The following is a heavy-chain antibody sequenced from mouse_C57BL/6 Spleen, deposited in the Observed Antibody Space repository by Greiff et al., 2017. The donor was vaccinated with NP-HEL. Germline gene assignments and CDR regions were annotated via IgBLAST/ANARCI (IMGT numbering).Heavy chain of an antibody. J-gene: IGHJ3*01. Sequence: EVKVEESGGGLVKPGGSLKLSCAASGFTFSSYAMSWVRQTPEKRLEWVATISDGGSYTYYPDNVKGRFTISRDNAKNNLYLQMSHLKSEDTAMYYCASPIYYGNYEDFAYWGQGTLVTVSA. D-gene: IGHD2-1*01. CDR2: ISDGGSYT. CDR1: GFTFSSYA. V-gene: IGHV5-4*03. CDR3: ASPIYYGNYEDFAY.